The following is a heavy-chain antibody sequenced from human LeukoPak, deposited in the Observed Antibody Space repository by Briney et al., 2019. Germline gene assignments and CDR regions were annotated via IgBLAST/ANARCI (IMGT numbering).Heavy chain of an antibody. D-gene: IGHD2-21*01. Sequence: GGSLRLSCAASGFTFSSYAMSWVRQAPGKGLEWVSAISGSGGSTYYADSVKGRYTISRDNSKNTLYLQMNSLRAEDTAVYYCAKFLPTHIVVANYYFDYWGQGTLVTVSS. V-gene: IGHV3-23*01. CDR1: GFTFSSYA. J-gene: IGHJ4*02. CDR3: AKFLPTHIVVANYYFDY. CDR2: ISGSGGST.